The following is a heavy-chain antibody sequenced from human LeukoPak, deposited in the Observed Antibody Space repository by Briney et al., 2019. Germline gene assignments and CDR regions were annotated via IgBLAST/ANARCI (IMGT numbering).Heavy chain of an antibody. CDR2: VDTSGRT. CDR3: ARGGSLAYNWIDP. D-gene: IGHD6-13*01. J-gene: IGHJ5*02. V-gene: IGHV4-4*07. CDR1: GDSISSYY. Sequence: PSETLSLTCSVSGDSISSYYWNWIRQPAGKGLEWIGRVDTSGRTNYNPSLKSRVTMSLDTSKNQFSLRVSSVTAADTAVYYCARGGSLAYNWIDPWGRGILVTVSS.